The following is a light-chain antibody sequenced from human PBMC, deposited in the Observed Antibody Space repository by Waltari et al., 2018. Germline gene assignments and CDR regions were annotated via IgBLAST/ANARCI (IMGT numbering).Light chain of an antibody. V-gene: IGLV2-8*01. CDR3: SSYAGSNNFV. Sequence: QSALTQPPSASGSPGQSVTLSCTGTSSDVGGYNYVSWYHQHPGKAPKLMIYEVSKRPSGVPDRFSGSKSGNTASLTVSGLQAEDEADYYCSSYAGSNNFVFGGGTKLTVL. CDR1: SSDVGGYNY. J-gene: IGLJ2*01. CDR2: EVS.